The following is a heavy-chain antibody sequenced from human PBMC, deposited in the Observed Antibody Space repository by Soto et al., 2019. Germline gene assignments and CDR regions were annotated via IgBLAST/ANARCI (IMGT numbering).Heavy chain of an antibody. V-gene: IGHV4-34*01. CDR2: INHSGST. D-gene: IGHD2-15*01. CDR3: ARGRGDCSGGSCYFDY. Sequence: QVQLQQWGAGLLKPSETLSLTCAVYGGSFSGYYWSWIRQPPGKGLEWIGEINHSGSTNYNPSLKSRVTISVDTSKNQFSLQLSSVTAADTAVYYCARGRGDCSGGSCYFDYWGQGTLVTVSS. J-gene: IGHJ4*02. CDR1: GGSFSGYY.